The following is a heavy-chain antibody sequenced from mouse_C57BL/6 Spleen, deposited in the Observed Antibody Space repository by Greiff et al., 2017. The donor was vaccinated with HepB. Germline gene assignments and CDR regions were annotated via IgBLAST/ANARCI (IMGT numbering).Heavy chain of an antibody. J-gene: IGHJ3*01. CDR3: TRRGIYYDYPWFAY. Sequence: VQLQQSGAELVRPGASVTLSCKASGYTFTDYEMHWVKQTPVHGLEWIGAIDPETAGTAYNQKFKGKAILTADKSSSTAYMELRSLTSEDSAVYYCTRRGIYYDYPWFAYWGQGTLVTVSA. CDR2: IDPETAGT. V-gene: IGHV1-15*01. D-gene: IGHD2-4*01. CDR1: GYTFTDYE.